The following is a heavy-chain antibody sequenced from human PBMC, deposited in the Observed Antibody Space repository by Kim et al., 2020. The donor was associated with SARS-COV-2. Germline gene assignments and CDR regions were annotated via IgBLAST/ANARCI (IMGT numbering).Heavy chain of an antibody. CDR3: AKGREPDYMDYTTNS. CDR1: GFIFRNYG. CDR2: ISSDGGQQ. J-gene: IGHJ5*02. Sequence: GGSLRLSCAASGFIFRNYGMHWVRQAPGKGPVWVAVISSDGGQQSYGDSVKGRFTVSRDNSKNILFLEMNSLRGEDTAVYYCAKGREPDYMDYTTNSWGQGTLVTVSS. D-gene: IGHD2-8*01. V-gene: IGHV3-30*18.